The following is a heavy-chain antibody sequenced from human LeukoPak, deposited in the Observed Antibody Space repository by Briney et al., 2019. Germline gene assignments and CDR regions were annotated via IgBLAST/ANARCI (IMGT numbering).Heavy chain of an antibody. CDR2: ISSSSSTI. CDR1: GFTFSSYS. CDR3: ARDLVVPAANAFYYYYYMDV. Sequence: AGGSLRLSCAASGFTFSSYSMNWVRQAPGKGLEWVSSISSSSSTIYYADSVKGRFTISRDNAKNSLYLQMNSLRAEDTAVYYCARDLVVPAANAFYYYYYMDVWGKGTTVTVSS. V-gene: IGHV3-48*01. J-gene: IGHJ6*03. D-gene: IGHD2-2*01.